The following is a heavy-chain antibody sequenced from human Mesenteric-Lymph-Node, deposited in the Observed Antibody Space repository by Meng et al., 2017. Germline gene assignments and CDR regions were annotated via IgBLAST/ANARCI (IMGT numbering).Heavy chain of an antibody. D-gene: IGHD3-16*01. CDR2: INHSGST. J-gene: IGHJ4*02. CDR1: GGSFSGYY. CDR3: ARGRGSYAY. V-gene: IGHV4-34*01. Sequence: SETLSLTCAVYGGSFSGYYWSWIRQPPGKGLEWIGEINHSGSTNYNPSLKSRVTISVDTSKNQFSLKLSSVTAADTAVYYCARGRGSYAYWGQGTLVTVSS.